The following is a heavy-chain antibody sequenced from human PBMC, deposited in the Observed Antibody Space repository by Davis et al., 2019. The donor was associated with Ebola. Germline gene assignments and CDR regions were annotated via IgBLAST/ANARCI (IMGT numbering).Heavy chain of an antibody. CDR1: GGSFSGYY. D-gene: IGHD2-15*01. CDR3: ARGRGRDIVVVVAATRGVRLNWFDP. V-gene: IGHV4-34*01. CDR2: INHSGST. J-gene: IGHJ5*02. Sequence: SETLSLTCAVYGGSFSGYYWSWIRQPPGKGLEWIGEINHSGSTNYNPSLKNRVTISVDTSKNQFSLKLSSVTAADTAVYYCARGRGRDIVVVVAATRGVRLNWFDPWGQGTLVTVSS.